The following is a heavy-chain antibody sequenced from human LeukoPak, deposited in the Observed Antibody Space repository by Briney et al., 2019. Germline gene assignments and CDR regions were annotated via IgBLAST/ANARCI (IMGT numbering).Heavy chain of an antibody. CDR3: ARDSVDGSGTYYNDSPDY. CDR2: ISTYNGKR. V-gene: IGHV1-18*04. CDR1: GYSFTSYY. D-gene: IGHD3-10*01. Sequence: ASVKVSCKTSGYSFTSYYIHWVRQAPGQGLEWMGWISTYNGKRNYAQKFQDRVTMTTDTSTSTAYMELRSLRSDDTAVYYCARDSVDGSGTYYNDSPDYWGQGTLVTVSS. J-gene: IGHJ4*02.